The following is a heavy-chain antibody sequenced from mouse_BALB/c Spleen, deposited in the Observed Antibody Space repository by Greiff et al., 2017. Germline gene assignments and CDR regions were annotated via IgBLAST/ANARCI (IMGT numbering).Heavy chain of an antibody. CDR1: GFTFSNYW. Sequence: EVKLMESGGGLVQPGGSMKLSCVASGFTFSNYWMNWVRQSPEKGLEWVAEIRLKSNNYATHYAESVKGRFTISRDDSKSSVYLHMNNLRAEDTGIYYCTRRGYGSSDYWGQGTSVTVSS. CDR3: TRRGYGSSDY. V-gene: IGHV6-6*02. CDR2: IRLKSNNYAT. J-gene: IGHJ4*01. D-gene: IGHD1-1*01.